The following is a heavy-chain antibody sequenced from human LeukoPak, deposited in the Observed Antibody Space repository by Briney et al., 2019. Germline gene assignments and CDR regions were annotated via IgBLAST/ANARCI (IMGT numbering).Heavy chain of an antibody. J-gene: IGHJ6*02. CDR1: GYTFTSYD. D-gene: IGHD2-15*01. V-gene: IGHV1-8*01. Sequence: ASVKVSCKASGYTFTSYDINWVRQATGQGLEWMGWMNPNSGNTGYAQKFQGRVTMTRNTSISTAYMELSSLRSEDTAVYYCARVTYCSGGSCHQWYNYYYGMDVWGQGTTVTVSS. CDR2: MNPNSGNT. CDR3: ARVTYCSGGSCHQWYNYYYGMDV.